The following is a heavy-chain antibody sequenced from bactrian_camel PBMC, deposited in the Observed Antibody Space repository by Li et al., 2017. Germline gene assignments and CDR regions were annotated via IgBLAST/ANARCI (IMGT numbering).Heavy chain of an antibody. D-gene: IGHD3*01. V-gene: IGHV3S26*01. CDR1: GYTYSTAC. J-gene: IGHJ4*01. CDR3: TAGPTRRGYCSTLARPPY. CDR2: IDSDGIT. Sequence: QLVESGGGSVQAGGSLRLSCAASGYTYSTACMGWFRQVPGLEREGIGSIDSDGITTYADSLKALFTISRDNAKSTLYLQMNSLKPEDTGVFYCTAGPTRRGYCSTLARPPYWGQGTQVTVS.